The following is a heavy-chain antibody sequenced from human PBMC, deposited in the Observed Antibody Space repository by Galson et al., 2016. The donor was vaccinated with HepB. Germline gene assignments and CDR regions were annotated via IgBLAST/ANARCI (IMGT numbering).Heavy chain of an antibody. D-gene: IGHD1-26*01. CDR3: AREGGSSWGFDY. CDR1: GFSFTSFY. V-gene: IGHV1-46*01. CDR2: VDP. Sequence: SVKVSCKASGFSFTSFYIHWVRQAPGQGLEWLGIVDPNYPQQFQGRVSMTRDTSPSTVYMELNSLTSEDTAVYYCAREGGSSWGFDYWGRGTLVIVSS. J-gene: IGHJ4*02.